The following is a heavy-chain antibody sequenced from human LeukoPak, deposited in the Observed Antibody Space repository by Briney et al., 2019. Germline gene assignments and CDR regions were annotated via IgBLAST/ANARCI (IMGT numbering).Heavy chain of an antibody. CDR1: GFPFNRFG. Sequence: QTGGSLRLSCAASGFPFNRFGMYWVRQAPGKGLEWVAVISYDGSKEHYVDSVKGRFTISRDNSKNTVYLQMNNLRSEDTAVYFCAKEMGWLQGMYQYYMDVWGKGTTVIVSS. V-gene: IGHV3-30*18. CDR2: ISYDGSKE. CDR3: AKEMGWLQGMYQYYMDV. J-gene: IGHJ6*03. D-gene: IGHD5-24*01.